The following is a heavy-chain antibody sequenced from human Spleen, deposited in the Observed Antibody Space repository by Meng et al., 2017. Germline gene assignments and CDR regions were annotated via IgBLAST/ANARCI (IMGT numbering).Heavy chain of an antibody. CDR2: IYHSGST. CDR3: TKNDFYCLGY. Sequence: QVQLQESGPGLVKPSGTLSLTCPVSGGYISSDNWWSWVRQPPGKGLEWIGEIYHSGSTNYNPSLKSRITISVDKPKNQFSLTLSSVTAADTAVYYCTKNDFYCLGYWGQGTLVTVSS. CDR1: GGYISSDNW. D-gene: IGHD2-21*01. V-gene: IGHV4-4*02. J-gene: IGHJ4*02.